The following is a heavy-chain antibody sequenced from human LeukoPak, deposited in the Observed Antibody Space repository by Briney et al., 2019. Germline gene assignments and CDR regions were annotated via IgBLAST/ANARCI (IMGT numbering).Heavy chain of an antibody. V-gene: IGHV4-38-2*02. Sequence: PSETLSLTCTVSGYSISSGYYWGWIRQPPEKGLEWIGSIYHSGSTYYNPSLKSRVTIPVDTSKNQFSLKLSSVTAADTAVYYCASLKPPFITIFGWGQGTLVTVSS. CDR1: GYSISSGYY. CDR3: ASLKPPFITIFG. J-gene: IGHJ4*02. D-gene: IGHD3-3*01. CDR2: IYHSGST.